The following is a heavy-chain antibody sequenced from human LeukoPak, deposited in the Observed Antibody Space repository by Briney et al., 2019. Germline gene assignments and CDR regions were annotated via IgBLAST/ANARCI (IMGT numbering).Heavy chain of an antibody. J-gene: IGHJ4*02. CDR3: KTGGYYFDC. Sequence: GGSLRLSCAASGFTFSNAWMNWVRQAPGKGLEWVARIKSKYDGGSSDYAAHGKGSFTISRDDSKKTVYMKMNSVKTEDTAVYYCKTGGYYFDCWRGGSLVSDSS. V-gene: IGHV3-15*01. CDR2: IKSKYDGGSS. CDR1: GFTFSNAW.